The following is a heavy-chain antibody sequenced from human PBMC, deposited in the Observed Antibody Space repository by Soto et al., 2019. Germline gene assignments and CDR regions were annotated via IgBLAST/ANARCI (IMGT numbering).Heavy chain of an antibody. D-gene: IGHD3-10*01. CDR1: GHTFTGYY. Sequence: ASVKVSCKASGHTFTGYYMHWVRQAPGQGLEWMGWINPNSGGTNYAQKFQGRVTMTRDTSISTAYMELSRLRSDDTAVYYCARRGVRGVISGFDYWGQGTLVTVSS. CDR3: ARRGVRGVISGFDY. CDR2: INPNSGGT. J-gene: IGHJ4*02. V-gene: IGHV1-2*02.